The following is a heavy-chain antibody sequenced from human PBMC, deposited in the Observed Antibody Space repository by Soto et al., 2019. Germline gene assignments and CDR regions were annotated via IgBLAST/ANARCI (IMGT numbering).Heavy chain of an antibody. D-gene: IGHD3-10*01. J-gene: IGHJ4*02. Sequence: LSLTCAVSGYSISSGYYWGWIRQPPGKGLEWIRSIYHSGSTYYNPSLKSRVTISVDTSKNQFSLKLSSVTAEDTAIYYCAKKVNSGSGSQYFDYWGQGTLVTVSS. V-gene: IGHV4-38-2*01. CDR3: AKKVNSGSGSQYFDY. CDR2: IYHSGST. CDR1: GYSISSGYY.